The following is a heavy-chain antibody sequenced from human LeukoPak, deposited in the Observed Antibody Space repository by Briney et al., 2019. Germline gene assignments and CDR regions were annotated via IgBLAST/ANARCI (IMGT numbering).Heavy chain of an antibody. CDR2: IYYSGST. Sequence: PSETLSLTCTVSGGSISSYYWSWIRQPPGKGLEWIGYIYYSGSTNYNPSLKSRVTISVDTSKNQFSLKLSSVTAADTAVYYCASSSLVVVVTYGFDIWGRGTAVTVSS. J-gene: IGHJ3*02. CDR3: ASSSLVVVVTYGFDI. CDR1: GGSISSYY. D-gene: IGHD2-21*01. V-gene: IGHV4-59*01.